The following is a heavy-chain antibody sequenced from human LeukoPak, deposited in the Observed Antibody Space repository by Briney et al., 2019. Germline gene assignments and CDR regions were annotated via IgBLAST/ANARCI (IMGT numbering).Heavy chain of an antibody. Sequence: SETLSLTCTVSGGSISSSSYYWGWIRQPPGKGLEWIGSIYYSGSTYYNPSLKSRVTISVDTSKNQFSLKLSSVTAADTAVYYCARLNRLEYSSGWYYFDYWGQGTLVTVSS. CDR3: ARLNRLEYSSGWYYFDY. CDR1: GGSISSSSYY. V-gene: IGHV4-39*01. D-gene: IGHD6-19*01. CDR2: IYYSGST. J-gene: IGHJ4*02.